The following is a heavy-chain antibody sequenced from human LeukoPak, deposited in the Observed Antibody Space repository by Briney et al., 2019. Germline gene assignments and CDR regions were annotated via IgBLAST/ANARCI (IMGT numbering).Heavy chain of an antibody. Sequence: PGGSLRLSCAASGFTFSSYSMSWVRQAPGKGLEWVSSISSSSSYIYYADSVKGRFTISRDNAKNSLYLQMNSLRAEDTAVYYCARGLDGKPDYWGQGTLVTVSS. J-gene: IGHJ4*02. CDR1: GFTFSSYS. D-gene: IGHD5-24*01. CDR3: ARGLDGKPDY. CDR2: ISSSSSYI. V-gene: IGHV3-21*01.